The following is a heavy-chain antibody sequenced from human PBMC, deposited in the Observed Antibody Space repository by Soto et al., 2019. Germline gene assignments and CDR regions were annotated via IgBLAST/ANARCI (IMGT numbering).Heavy chain of an antibody. V-gene: IGHV4-39*01. CDR3: ASSWSSPLEWFDP. D-gene: IGHD3-10*01. CDR1: RGSISSSNYY. Sequence: QLRLQQSGPGLVKPSETLSLTCTVSRGSISSSNYYWGWIRQPPGKGLEWIGSIYSSGRTYYNPSLTSRVTISVDTSKNRFSLKLSSVTAADTAVYYCASSWSSPLEWFDPWGQGTLVTVSS. CDR2: IYSSGRT. J-gene: IGHJ5*02.